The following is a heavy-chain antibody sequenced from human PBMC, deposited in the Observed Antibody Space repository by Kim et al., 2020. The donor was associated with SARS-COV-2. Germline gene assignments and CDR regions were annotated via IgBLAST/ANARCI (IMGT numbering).Heavy chain of an antibody. CDR3: ARCGRAPNF. V-gene: IGHV3-7*01. CDR1: GFTFSSYW. Sequence: GGSLRLSCAASGFTFSSYWMSWVRQAPGKGLEWVAHIKEDGSEKYYVDSVKGRFTISRDNAKNSLYLQMNSLRAEDTAVFYCARCGRAPNFWGQGTLVTVSS. D-gene: IGHD2-21*01. J-gene: IGHJ4*02. CDR2: IKEDGSEK.